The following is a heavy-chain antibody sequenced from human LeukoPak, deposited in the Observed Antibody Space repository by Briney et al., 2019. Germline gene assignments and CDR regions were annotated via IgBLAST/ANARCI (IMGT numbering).Heavy chain of an antibody. CDR3: ARSEDTIDLFDY. V-gene: IGHV4-59*11. J-gene: IGHJ4*02. Sequence: SETLSLTCTVSGGSISSHYWSWIRQPPGKGLEWIGYIYYCGSTNYNPSLKSRVTISVDTSKNQFSLKLSSVTAADTAVYYCARSEDTIDLFDYWGQGTLVTVSS. D-gene: IGHD3-9*01. CDR2: IYYCGST. CDR1: GGSISSHY.